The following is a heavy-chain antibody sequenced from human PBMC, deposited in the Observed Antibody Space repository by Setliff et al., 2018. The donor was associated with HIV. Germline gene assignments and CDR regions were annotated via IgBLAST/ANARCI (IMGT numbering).Heavy chain of an antibody. CDR3: AKGGYGGAYYVAGY. CDR2: INWNGGST. J-gene: IGHJ4*02. Sequence: GGSLRLSCAASGFTFDDYGMSWVRQAPGKGLEWVSGINWNGGSTGYADSVKGRFTISRDDTKNTVSLQMTNLEPGDTAMYYCAKGGYGGAYYVAGYWGQGTKVTVSS. V-gene: IGHV3-20*04. CDR1: GFTFDDYG. D-gene: IGHD5-18*01.